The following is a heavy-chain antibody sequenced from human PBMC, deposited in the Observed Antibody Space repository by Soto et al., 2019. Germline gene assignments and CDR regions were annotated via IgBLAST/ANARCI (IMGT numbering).Heavy chain of an antibody. J-gene: IGHJ6*02. D-gene: IGHD3-10*01. CDR3: AFGEESRYYYYGMDV. Sequence: GGSLRLSCAASGFTFSTDVMNWVRQAPGQGLERVSSILGGGVSTYYAVSVRGRFTISIDNSKNTLYLQMNSLRVEDTAVYYCAFGEESRYYYYGMDVWGQGTTVTVSS. V-gene: IGHV3-23*01. CDR1: GFTFSTDV. CDR2: ILGGGVST.